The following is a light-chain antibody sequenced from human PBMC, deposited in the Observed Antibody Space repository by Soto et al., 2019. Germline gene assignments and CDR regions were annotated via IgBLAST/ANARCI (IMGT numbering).Light chain of an antibody. CDR3: CSYAGSYTVV. Sequence: QSVLTQPRSVSGSPGQSVTISCTGTSSDVGGYNYVSWYQQHPGKAPKLMIYEVTKGPSGVPDRFSGSKSGNTASLIISGLQAEDEADYYCCSYAGSYTVVFGGGTKLTVL. J-gene: IGLJ2*01. V-gene: IGLV2-11*01. CDR1: SSDVGGYNY. CDR2: EVT.